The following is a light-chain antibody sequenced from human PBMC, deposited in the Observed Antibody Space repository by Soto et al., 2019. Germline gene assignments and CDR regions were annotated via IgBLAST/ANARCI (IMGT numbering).Light chain of an antibody. CDR2: GAS. CDR3: QQYGSPPIT. Sequence: EIVLTQSPGTLSLYPGEGATLSCRASQSVSSNLAWYQQKPGQAPSLLIYGASTRATDIPPRFSGSGSGTDFTLTISRLEPEDFAVYYCQQYGSPPITFGQGTRLEIK. V-gene: IGKV3-20*01. J-gene: IGKJ5*01. CDR1: QSVSSN.